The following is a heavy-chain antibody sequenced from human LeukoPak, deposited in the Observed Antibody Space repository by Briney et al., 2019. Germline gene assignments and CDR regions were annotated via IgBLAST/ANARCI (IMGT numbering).Heavy chain of an antibody. V-gene: IGHV4-38-2*02. J-gene: IGHJ6*02. CDR3: ARGTGGVAGTIYYYYHYGMDV. CDR2: IYHSGST. D-gene: IGHD6-19*01. Sequence: PSETLSLTCTVSGYSISSGYYWGWIRQPPGKGLEWIGSIYHSGSTYYNPSLKSRVTISVDTSKNQFSLKLSSVTAADTAVYYCARGTGGVAGTIYYYYHYGMDVWGQGTTVTVSS. CDR1: GYSISSGYY.